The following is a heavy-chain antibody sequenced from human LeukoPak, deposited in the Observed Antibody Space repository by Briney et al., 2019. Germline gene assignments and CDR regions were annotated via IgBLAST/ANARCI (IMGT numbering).Heavy chain of an antibody. Sequence: GGSLRLSCAASGFIFSSYSMNWVRQAPGKGLEWVSSISSSSSYIYYADSVKGRFTISRDISKNTMYLQMNNLRADDTAVYYCAKAQLGYTFDNWGQGPLVTVSS. CDR2: ISSSSSYI. J-gene: IGHJ4*02. CDR3: AKAQLGYTFDN. V-gene: IGHV3-21*04. D-gene: IGHD5-18*01. CDR1: GFIFSSYS.